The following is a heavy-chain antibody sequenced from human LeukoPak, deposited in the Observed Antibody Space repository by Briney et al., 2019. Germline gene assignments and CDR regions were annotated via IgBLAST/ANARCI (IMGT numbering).Heavy chain of an antibody. CDR3: ARGGYGDYGDDAFDI. J-gene: IGHJ3*02. V-gene: IGHV1-2*02. CDR1: GYTFTGYY. D-gene: IGHD4-17*01. Sequence: VASVKVSCKASGYTFTGYYMHWVRQAPGQGLEWMGCINPNSGGTNYAQKFQGRVTMTRDTSISTAYMELSRLRSDDTAVYYCARGGYGDYGDDAFDIWGQGTMVTVSS. CDR2: INPNSGGT.